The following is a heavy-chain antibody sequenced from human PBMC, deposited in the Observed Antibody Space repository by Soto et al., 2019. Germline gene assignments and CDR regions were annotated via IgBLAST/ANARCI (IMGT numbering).Heavy chain of an antibody. CDR2: IYSGVST. CDR1: GLPVSSNN. J-gene: IGHJ5*02. Sequence: EVQLVESGGGLVQPGGSRSFPCEPSGLPVSSNNLTWSPQAPGKGREWVSVIYSGVSTHYADSVKGRLTISRANSKNTLYLQMNSLRAEDTAVYYCARDVWFGGGWFDPWGQGTLVTVSS. V-gene: IGHV3-66*01. D-gene: IGHD3-10*01. CDR3: ARDVWFGGGWFDP.